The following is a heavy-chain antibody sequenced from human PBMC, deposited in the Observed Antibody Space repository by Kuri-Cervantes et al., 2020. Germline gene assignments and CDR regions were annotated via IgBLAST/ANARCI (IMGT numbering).Heavy chain of an antibody. V-gene: IGHV4-59*11. CDR2: INYSGST. Sequence: SETLFLTCTVSGGSISSHYWSWIRQPPGKGLEWIGYINYSGSTNYNPSLKSRVTISIDKSKNQFSLKLDSVTAADTAVYYCARDSSSRGSFDYWGQGTLVTVSS. D-gene: IGHD6-13*01. CDR1: GGSISSHY. CDR3: ARDSSSRGSFDY. J-gene: IGHJ4*02.